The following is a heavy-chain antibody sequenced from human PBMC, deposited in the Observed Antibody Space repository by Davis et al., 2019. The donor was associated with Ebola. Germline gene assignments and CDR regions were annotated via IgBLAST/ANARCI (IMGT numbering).Heavy chain of an antibody. CDR2: TSSSSDYT. D-gene: IGHD6-13*01. CDR1: GFTFSSYW. J-gene: IGHJ5*02. CDR3: AKGGGSSWFAA. V-gene: IGHV3-23*01. Sequence: GESLNISCAASGFTFSSYWMSWVRQAPGKGLELVSATSSSSDYTHPPDYVKGRFAISRDNSKNTLFLQMNSLRPEDTAVYYCAKGGGSSWFAAWGQGTLVTVSS.